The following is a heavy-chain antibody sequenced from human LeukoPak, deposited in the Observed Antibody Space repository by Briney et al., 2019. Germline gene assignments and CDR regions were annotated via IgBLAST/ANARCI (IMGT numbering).Heavy chain of an antibody. CDR1: GFTFIYYG. D-gene: IGHD5-12*01. V-gene: IGHV3-30*02. J-gene: IGHJ4*02. CDR2: IRYTARDK. Sequence: GGSLRLSCAASGFTFIYYGMHWVRQAPGKGLEWVAFIRYTARDKYYADSVKGRFTISRDNSKNTLYLQMNSLRAEDTAVYYCAKDRDSGYEALDYWGQGTLVTVSS. CDR3: AKDRDSGYEALDY.